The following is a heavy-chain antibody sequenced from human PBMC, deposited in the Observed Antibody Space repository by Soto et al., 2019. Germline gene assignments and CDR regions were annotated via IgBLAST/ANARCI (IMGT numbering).Heavy chain of an antibody. CDR1: GFTFSSYG. Sequence: QVQLVESGGGVVQPGRSLRLSCAASGFTFSSYGMHWVRQAPGKGLEWVAVISYDESNKYNADSVKGRFTISRDNSKNTLYLVMISLIAEYMAVYYCTKGVVVITSYLLLWGQGTLVIVSS. D-gene: IGHD3-22*01. CDR2: ISYDESNK. J-gene: IGHJ1*01. CDR3: TKGVVVITSYLLL. V-gene: IGHV3-30*18.